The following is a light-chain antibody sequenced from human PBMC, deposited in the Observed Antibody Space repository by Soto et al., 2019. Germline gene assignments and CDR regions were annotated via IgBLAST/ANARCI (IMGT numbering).Light chain of an antibody. V-gene: IGKV3-11*01. CDR1: QSVGTF. Sequence: EIVLTQSPATLSLSPGERATLSCRASQSVGTFFAWYQQKPGQAPRLLIYDASNRATGIPARFSGSGSGTEFTLTINSLQSEDFAVYYCQPYNNWPLTFGGGTKV. J-gene: IGKJ4*01. CDR2: DAS. CDR3: QPYNNWPLT.